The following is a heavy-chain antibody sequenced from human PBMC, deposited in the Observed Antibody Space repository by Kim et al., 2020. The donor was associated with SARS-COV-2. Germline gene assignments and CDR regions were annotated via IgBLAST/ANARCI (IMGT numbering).Heavy chain of an antibody. D-gene: IGHD6-19*01. V-gene: IGHV1-2*02. CDR2: INPNSGGT. J-gene: IGHJ5*02. CDR1: GYTFTGYY. Sequence: ASVKVSCKASGYTFTGYYMHWVRQAPGQGLEWMGWINPNSGGTNYAQKFQGRVTMTRDTSISTAYMELSRLRSDDTAVYYCARDSERDSSGWYGNWFDPWGQGTLVTVPS. CDR3: ARDSERDSSGWYGNWFDP.